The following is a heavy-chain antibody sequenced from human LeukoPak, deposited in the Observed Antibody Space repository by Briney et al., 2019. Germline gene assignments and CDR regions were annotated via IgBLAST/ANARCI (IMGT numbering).Heavy chain of an antibody. V-gene: IGHV3-30*04. CDR3: DREERVRATYSLDG. D-gene: IGHD1-26*01. Sequence: GGSLTLSCAASGFAFRNYSMHWVRQAPGKGLDWLAVITYDGKVQHYTDSVKGQFTVSRDNVKTTLYLHMISLSPEAAAFYYGDREERVRATYSLDGWGRGTLVTVSS. CDR1: GFAFRNYS. J-gene: IGHJ4*02. CDR2: ITYDGKVQ.